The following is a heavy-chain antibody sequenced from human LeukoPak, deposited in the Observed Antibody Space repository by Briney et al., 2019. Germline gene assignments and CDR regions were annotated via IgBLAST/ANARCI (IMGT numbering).Heavy chain of an antibody. J-gene: IGHJ4*02. D-gene: IGHD2-2*01. CDR2: ISTSGTTM. CDR1: GFTFSDFW. Sequence: PGGSLRLSCAASGFTFSDFWMSWVRQAPGKGLEWISYISTSGTTMYYTDSVKGRFTISRDNAKNSLYLQMNNLRAEDTAVYYCARAGFCSSTSCYGNDYWGQGTLVTVSS. V-gene: IGHV3-48*01. CDR3: ARAGFCSSTSCYGNDY.